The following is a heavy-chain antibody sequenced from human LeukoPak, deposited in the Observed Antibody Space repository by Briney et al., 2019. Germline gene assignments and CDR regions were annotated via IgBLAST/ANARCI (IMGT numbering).Heavy chain of an antibody. CDR1: GFTFSSYS. D-gene: IGHD2-15*01. J-gene: IGHJ4*02. Sequence: GGSLRLSCAASGFTFSSYSMNWVRQAPGKGLEWVSYISSSSSSIYYADSVKGRFSIFRDNAKSSLFLQMNSLREEDTAVYYCATNRKIYGSAGQYPDYWGQGTRVIVSS. V-gene: IGHV3-48*02. CDR3: ATNRKIYGSAGQYPDY. CDR2: ISSSSSSI.